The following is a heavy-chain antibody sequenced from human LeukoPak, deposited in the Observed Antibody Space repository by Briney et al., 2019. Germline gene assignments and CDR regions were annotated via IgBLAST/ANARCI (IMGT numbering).Heavy chain of an antibody. Sequence: PGGSLRLSCAASGFTFSSYGMTWVRQAPGKGLEWVSYISSSSSTIYYADSVKGRFTISRDNAKNSPYLQLNSLSAEDTAVYYCARDYGDYTFDYWGQGTLVTVSS. V-gene: IGHV3-48*01. CDR3: ARDYGDYTFDY. D-gene: IGHD4-17*01. J-gene: IGHJ4*02. CDR1: GFTFSSYG. CDR2: ISSSSSTI.